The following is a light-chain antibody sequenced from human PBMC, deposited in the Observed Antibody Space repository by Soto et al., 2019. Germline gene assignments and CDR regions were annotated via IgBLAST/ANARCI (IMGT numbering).Light chain of an antibody. CDR1: QSVSSY. Sequence: EIVLTQSPATLSLSPGERANLSCRASQSVSSYLAWYQQKPGQAPRLLIYDASNRATGIPARFSGSGSGTDFTLTISSLEPEDFAVYYCQQRSNWPPLTFGGGTKVDIK. CDR3: QQRSNWPPLT. CDR2: DAS. V-gene: IGKV3-11*01. J-gene: IGKJ4*01.